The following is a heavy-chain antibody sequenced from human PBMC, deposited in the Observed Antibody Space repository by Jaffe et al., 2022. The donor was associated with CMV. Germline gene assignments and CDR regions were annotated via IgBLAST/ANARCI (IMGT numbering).Heavy chain of an antibody. D-gene: IGHD2-21*02. CDR1: GFTFSDYY. Sequence: QVQLVESGGGLVKPGGSLRLSCAASGFTFSDYYMSWIRQAPGKGLEWVSYISSSGSTIYYADSVKGRFTISRDNAKNSLYLQMNSLRAEDTAVYYCASSYCGGDCYSSEDDAFDIWGQGTMVTVSS. V-gene: IGHV3-11*01. CDR2: ISSSGSTI. CDR3: ASSYCGGDCYSSEDDAFDI. J-gene: IGHJ3*02.